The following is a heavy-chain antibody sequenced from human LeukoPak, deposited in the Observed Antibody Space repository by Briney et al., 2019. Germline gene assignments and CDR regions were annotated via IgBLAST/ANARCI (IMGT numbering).Heavy chain of an antibody. Sequence: HPGGSLRLSCAASGFTFISYGMHWVRQAPGKGLEWVAFIRYDGSNKYYADSVKGRFTISRDNSKNTLYLQMKSLRAEDTAVYYCAKGGGYEAQYYYYYLDGWGKGTTVTISS. CDR1: GFTFISYG. CDR2: IRYDGSNK. D-gene: IGHD5-12*01. CDR3: AKGGGYEAQYYYYYLDG. J-gene: IGHJ6*03. V-gene: IGHV3-30*02.